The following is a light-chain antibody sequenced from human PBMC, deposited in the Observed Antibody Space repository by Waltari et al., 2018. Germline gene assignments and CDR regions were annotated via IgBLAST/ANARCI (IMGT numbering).Light chain of an antibody. V-gene: IGLV1-44*01. CDR1: SSNIGSNP. J-gene: IGLJ2*01. CDR3: AAWDDSLDGHVV. CDR2: SND. Sequence: QSVLTQPPSASGTPGHRVTISCSGTSSNIGSNPVNWYQQLPGTAPKLPIYSNDQRPSGVPDRFSGSKSGTSASLAISGLQSEDEADYYCAAWDDSLDGHVVFGGGTKVTVL.